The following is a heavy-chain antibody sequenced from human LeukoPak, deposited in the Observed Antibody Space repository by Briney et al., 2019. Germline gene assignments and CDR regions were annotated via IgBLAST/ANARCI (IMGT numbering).Heavy chain of an antibody. CDR3: ARMNSLRYSSRWFIDY. CDR2: IYSGGTT. V-gene: IGHV3-53*01. J-gene: IGHJ4*02. Sequence: PGGSLRLSCAASGFSVSNNYMIWVRQSPGKGLEWGSVIYSGGTTHYADSVKGRFTISRDNSKNTPSLQMNSLRAEDTAVYFCARMNSLRYSSRWFIDYWGQGTLVTVSS. D-gene: IGHD6-13*01. CDR1: GFSVSNNY.